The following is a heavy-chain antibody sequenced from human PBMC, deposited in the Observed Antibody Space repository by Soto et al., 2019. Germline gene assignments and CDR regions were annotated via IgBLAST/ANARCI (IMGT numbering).Heavy chain of an antibody. CDR1: GYSFTSHY. CDR3: ARDQSWHDLVWWFVP. J-gene: IGHJ5*02. D-gene: IGHD1-1*01. V-gene: IGHV1-46*03. Sequence: QVQLVQSGAEVKKPGASVKVSCKAIGYSFTSHYMHWVRQAPGQGLEWMGTIYPGGVNIGYAQKFTGRVTLTNDTSTCTVYMQLHSLTSEDTAVYYCARDQSWHDLVWWFVPSAQGTLVTVSS. CDR2: IYPGGVNI.